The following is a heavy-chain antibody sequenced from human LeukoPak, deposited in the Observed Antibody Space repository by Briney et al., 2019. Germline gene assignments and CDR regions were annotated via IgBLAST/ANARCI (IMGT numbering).Heavy chain of an antibody. CDR2: ISSSSSYT. CDR1: GFTFSDYY. Sequence: PGVSLRLSCAASGFTFSDYYMSRIRQAPGKGLEWVSYISSSSSYTNYADSVKGRFTISRDSAKNSLYLQMNSLRAEDTAVYYCARSQRRSYYGMDVWGQGTTVTVSS. V-gene: IGHV3-11*03. J-gene: IGHJ6*02. D-gene: IGHD1-1*01. CDR3: ARSQRRSYYGMDV.